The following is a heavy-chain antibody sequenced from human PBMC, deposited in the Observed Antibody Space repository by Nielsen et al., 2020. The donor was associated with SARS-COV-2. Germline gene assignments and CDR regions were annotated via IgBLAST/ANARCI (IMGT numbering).Heavy chain of an antibody. CDR2: IYHSGST. Sequence: SETLSLTCAVSGGSISSGGYSWSWIRQPPGKGLEWIGYIYHSGSTYYNPSLKSRVTISVDRSKNQFSLKLSSVTAADTAVYYCARRYTSMGFIDNWGQGTLVTVSS. J-gene: IGHJ4*02. CDR3: ARRYTSMGFIDN. V-gene: IGHV4-30-2*01. D-gene: IGHD5-18*01. CDR1: GGSISSGGYS.